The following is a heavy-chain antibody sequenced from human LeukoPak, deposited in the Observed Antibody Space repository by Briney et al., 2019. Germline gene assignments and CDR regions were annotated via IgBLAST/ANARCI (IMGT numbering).Heavy chain of an antibody. CDR1: GGSISSSSYY. D-gene: IGHD3-10*01. Sequence: SETLSLTCTVSGGSISSSSYYWGWIRQPPGKGLEWIGSIYYSGSTYYNPSLKSRVTISVDTSKNRFSLKLSSVTAADTAVYCCAGGSGSSNWFDPWGQGTLVTVSS. CDR3: AGGSGSSNWFDP. J-gene: IGHJ5*02. CDR2: IYYSGST. V-gene: IGHV4-39*01.